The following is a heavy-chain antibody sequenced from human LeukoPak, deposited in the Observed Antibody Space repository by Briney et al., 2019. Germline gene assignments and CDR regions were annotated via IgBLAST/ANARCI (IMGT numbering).Heavy chain of an antibody. V-gene: IGHV3-21*01. J-gene: IGHJ4*02. D-gene: IGHD3-3*01. CDR3: ARDNSYDFWSGYSYYFDY. CDR1: GFTFSSSS. CDR2: ISSSSSYI. Sequence: GGSLRLSCAASGFTFSSSSMNWVRQAPGKGLEWVSSISSSSSYIYYADSVKGRFTISRDNAKNSLYLQMNSLRAEDTAVYYCARDNSYDFWSGYSYYFDYWGQGTLVTVSS.